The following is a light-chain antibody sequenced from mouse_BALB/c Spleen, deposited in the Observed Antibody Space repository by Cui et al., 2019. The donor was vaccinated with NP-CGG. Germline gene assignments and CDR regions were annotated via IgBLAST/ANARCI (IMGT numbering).Light chain of an antibody. Sequence: QAVVTQESALTTSPGETVTLTCRPNTGAVTTSNYANWVQENPDHLFTGLIGGTNNRAPGVPARFSGSLIGDKAALTITGAQTEDEAIYFCALWYSNHWVFGGGTKLTVL. CDR2: GTN. V-gene: IGLV1*01. CDR1: TGAVTTSNY. CDR3: ALWYSNHWV. J-gene: IGLJ1*01.